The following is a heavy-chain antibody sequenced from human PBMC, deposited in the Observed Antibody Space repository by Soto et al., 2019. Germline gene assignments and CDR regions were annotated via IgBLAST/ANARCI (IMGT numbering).Heavy chain of an antibody. D-gene: IGHD3-3*01. CDR1: GYTFTSYG. J-gene: IGHJ6*03. CDR3: ARDVSPVTIFGVVIMEYYYYYYMDV. Sequence: GASVKVSCKASGYTFTSYGISWVRQAPGQGLEWMGWISAYNGNTNYAQKLQGRVTMTTDTSTSTAYMELRSLRSDDTAVHYCARDVSPVTIFGVVIMEYYYYYYMDVWGKGTTVTVSS. CDR2: ISAYNGNT. V-gene: IGHV1-18*01.